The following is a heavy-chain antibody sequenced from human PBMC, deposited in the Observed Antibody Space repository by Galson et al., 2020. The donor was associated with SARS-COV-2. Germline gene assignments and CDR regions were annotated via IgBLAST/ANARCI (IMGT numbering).Heavy chain of an antibody. D-gene: IGHD3-10*01. CDR2: ISGSGGST. Sequence: GGSLRLSCAASGFTFSSYAMSWVRQAPGKGLEWVSAISGSGGSTYYADSVKGRFTISRDNSKNTLYLQMNSLRAEDTAVYYCAKDFGFGFRELRGFDYWGQGTLVTVSS. J-gene: IGHJ4*02. CDR1: GFTFSSYA. V-gene: IGHV3-23*01. CDR3: AKDFGFGFRELRGFDY.